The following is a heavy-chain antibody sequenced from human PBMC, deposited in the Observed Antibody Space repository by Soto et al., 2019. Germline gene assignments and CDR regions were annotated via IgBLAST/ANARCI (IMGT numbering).Heavy chain of an antibody. Sequence: EMQVLESGGGLVQPGGSLRLSCAASGFSFSSYGMNWVRQAPGKGLEWVSGIRSDGDTTYNADSVKGRFTVSRDTSKNTVDLQMNSLRAEDTAVYYCAKGKGVGATPDGANCWGQGTLVTVSS. V-gene: IGHV3-23*01. CDR2: IRSDGDTT. CDR1: GFSFSSYG. D-gene: IGHD1-26*01. J-gene: IGHJ4*02. CDR3: AKGKGVGATPDGANC.